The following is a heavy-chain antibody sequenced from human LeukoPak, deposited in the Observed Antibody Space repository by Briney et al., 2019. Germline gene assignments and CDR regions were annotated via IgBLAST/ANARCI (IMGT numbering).Heavy chain of an antibody. Sequence: GGSLRLSCVGSGFTFSSHWMSWVRQAPGKGPEWVANIKQDGREKHYVDSVKGRFTISRDNAKSSLYLQMNSLRAEDTAVYYCTRDEAAATNWGQGTPVTVSS. V-gene: IGHV3-7*01. CDR2: IKQDGREK. CDR1: GFTFSSHW. J-gene: IGHJ4*02. CDR3: TRDEAAATN. D-gene: IGHD6-13*01.